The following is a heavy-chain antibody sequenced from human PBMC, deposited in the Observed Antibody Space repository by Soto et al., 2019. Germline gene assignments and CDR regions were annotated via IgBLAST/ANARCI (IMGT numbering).Heavy chain of an antibody. J-gene: IGHJ6*02. V-gene: IGHV3-9*01. CDR1: GFTFDDYA. CDR3: AKASRYCSGGSCNGMDV. Sequence: GGSLRLSCAASGFTFDDYAMHWVRQAPGKGLEWVSGISWNGGSIGYADSVKGRFTISRDNAKNSLYLQMNSLRAEDTALYYCAKASRYCSGGSCNGMDVWGQGTTVTVSS. D-gene: IGHD2-15*01. CDR2: ISWNGGSI.